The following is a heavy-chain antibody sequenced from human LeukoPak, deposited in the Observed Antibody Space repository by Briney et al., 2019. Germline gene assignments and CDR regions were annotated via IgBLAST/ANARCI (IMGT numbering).Heavy chain of an antibody. V-gene: IGHV3-66*01. D-gene: IGHD1-7*01. CDR2: IYSGGST. CDR1: GFTVSSNY. J-gene: IGHJ4*02. Sequence: PGGSLRLSCAAPGFTVSSNYMSWVRQAPGKGLEWVSVIYSGGSTYYADSVKGRFTISRDNSKNTLYLQMNSLRAEDTAVYYCARDGSGELDIDYWGQGTLVTVSS. CDR3: ARDGSGELDIDY.